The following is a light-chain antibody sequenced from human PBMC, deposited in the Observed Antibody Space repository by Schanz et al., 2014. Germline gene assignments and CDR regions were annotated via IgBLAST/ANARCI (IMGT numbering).Light chain of an antibody. Sequence: EIVLTQSPGTLSFSPGERAALSCRASQTVTSNYLAWYQRKPGQAPRLLIYGAFTRATAIPDRFSGSGSGTDFTLTISRLEPEDFAVYYCQQYNNWPFTFGPGTKVDIK. J-gene: IGKJ3*01. CDR3: QQYNNWPFT. CDR2: GAF. V-gene: IGKV3-20*01. CDR1: QTVTSNY.